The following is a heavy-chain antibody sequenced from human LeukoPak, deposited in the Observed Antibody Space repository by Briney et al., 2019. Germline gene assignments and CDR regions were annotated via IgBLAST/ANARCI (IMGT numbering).Heavy chain of an antibody. V-gene: IGHV1-18*01. CDR2: ISATNGNT. J-gene: IGHJ4*02. Sequence: ASVKVSCKASGYTFSSFVISWVRQAPGPGREWMGWISATNGNTNYAQRVQGRVTMTTDTSTSTAYMELRSLTSDDTAVYYCARGGTVVDTANPFDYWGQGTLVTVSS. CDR3: ARGGTVVDTANPFDY. CDR1: GYTFSSFV. D-gene: IGHD5-18*01.